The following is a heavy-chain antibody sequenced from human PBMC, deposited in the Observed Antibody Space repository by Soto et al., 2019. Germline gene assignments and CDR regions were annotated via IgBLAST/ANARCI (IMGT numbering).Heavy chain of an antibody. J-gene: IGHJ3*02. CDR3: AREDNAFDI. V-gene: IGHV3-33*01. CDR1: GFTFSSYA. CDR2: IWYDGSNK. Sequence: QVQLVESGGGVVQPGRSLRLSCAASGFTFSSYAMHWVRQAPGKGLEWVAVIWYDGSNKYYVDSVKGRFTISRDNSKNTLCLQMNSLRAEDTAVYYCAREDNAFDIWGQGTMGTVSS.